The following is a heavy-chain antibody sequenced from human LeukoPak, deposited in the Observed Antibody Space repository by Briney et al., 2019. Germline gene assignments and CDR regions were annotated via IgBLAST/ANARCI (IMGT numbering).Heavy chain of an antibody. Sequence: GGSLRLSCAASGFTFSSYWMHWVRQAPGKGLVWVSRINTDGSSTSYADSVKGRFTISRDNAKNTLYLQMNSLRAEDTAVYYCARGATYAYYFDYWGQRILVTVSS. CDR1: GFTFSSYW. CDR2: INTDGSST. V-gene: IGHV3-74*01. D-gene: IGHD4-17*01. CDR3: ARGATYAYYFDY. J-gene: IGHJ4*02.